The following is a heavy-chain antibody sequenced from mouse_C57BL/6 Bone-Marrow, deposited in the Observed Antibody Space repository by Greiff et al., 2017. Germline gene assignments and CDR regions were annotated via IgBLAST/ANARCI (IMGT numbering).Heavy chain of an antibody. J-gene: IGHJ1*03. CDR2: IHPNSGST. V-gene: IGHV1-64*01. CDR3: ARYSSYWYFDV. CDR1: GYTFTSYW. D-gene: IGHD1-1*01. Sequence: QVQLQQPGAELVKPGASVKLSCKASGYTFTSYWMHWVKQRPGQGLEWIGMIHPNSGSTNSNEKFKSKATLTVDKSSSTAYMQLSSLTSEDSAVYYCARYSSYWYFDVWGTGTTVTVSS.